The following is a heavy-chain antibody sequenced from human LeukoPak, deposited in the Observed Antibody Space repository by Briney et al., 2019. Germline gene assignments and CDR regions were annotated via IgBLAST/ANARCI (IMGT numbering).Heavy chain of an antibody. CDR1: GFTFDDYA. CDR2: ISWNSGSI. CDR3: AKDVAAAGGRSDY. Sequence: PGRSLRLSCAASGFTFDDYAMHWVRQAPGKGLEWVSGISWNSGSIGYADSVKGRFTISRDNAENSLYLQMNSLRAEDTALYYCAKDVAAAGGRSDYWGQGTLVTVSS. V-gene: IGHV3-9*01. D-gene: IGHD6-13*01. J-gene: IGHJ4*02.